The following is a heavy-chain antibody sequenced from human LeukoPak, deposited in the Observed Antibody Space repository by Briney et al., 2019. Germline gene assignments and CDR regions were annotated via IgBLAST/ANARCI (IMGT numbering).Heavy chain of an antibody. CDR2: INLNSGDT. Sequence: ASVEVSCKPSGYTFTGYYMHWMRQPPGQGLEWVGWINLNSGDTNNPQKFQGRVTMTRDTSISTAYMDLRRLRSDDTAVYYCASWAGGNAPVASFDYWGQGTLVTVSS. CDR3: ASWAGGNAPVASFDY. CDR1: GYTFTGYY. D-gene: IGHD2-2*01. J-gene: IGHJ4*02. V-gene: IGHV1-2*02.